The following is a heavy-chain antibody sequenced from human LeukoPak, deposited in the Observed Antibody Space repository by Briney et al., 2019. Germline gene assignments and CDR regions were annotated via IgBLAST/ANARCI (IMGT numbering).Heavy chain of an antibody. Sequence: GGSLRLSCAASGFSFSTYAPHWVRQAPGKGLEWVAVISYDGNKIYYADSVKGRFTISRDSSKNTLDLQMDSLRAEDTAVYYCARDYASSGWYHKSYFQHWGQGTLVTVSS. D-gene: IGHD6-19*01. J-gene: IGHJ1*01. CDR3: ARDYASSGWYHKSYFQH. V-gene: IGHV3-30-3*01. CDR2: ISYDGNKI. CDR1: GFSFSTYA.